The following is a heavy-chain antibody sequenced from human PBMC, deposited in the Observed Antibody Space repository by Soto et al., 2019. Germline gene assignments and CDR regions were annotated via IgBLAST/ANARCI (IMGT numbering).Heavy chain of an antibody. D-gene: IGHD6-19*01. CDR2: ISYDGSNK. CDR1: GFTFSSYA. CDR3: ARERYSSGWYPEYYFDY. V-gene: IGHV3-30-3*01. Sequence: GGSLRLSCAASGFTFSSYAMHWVRQAPGKGLEWVAVISYDGSNKYYADSVKGRFTISRDNSKNTLYLQMNSLRAEDTAVYYCARERYSSGWYPEYYFDYWGQGTLVTVSS. J-gene: IGHJ4*02.